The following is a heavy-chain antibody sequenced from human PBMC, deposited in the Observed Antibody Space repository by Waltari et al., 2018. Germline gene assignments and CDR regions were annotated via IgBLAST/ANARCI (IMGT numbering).Heavy chain of an antibody. V-gene: IGHV4-30-2*01. CDR2: IYHSGST. CDR1: GGSISSGGYS. J-gene: IGHJ4*02. Sequence: QLQLQESGSGLVKPSQTLSLTCAVSGGSISSGGYSWSWIRQPPGKGLEWIGYIYHSGSTYSNPSLKGRVTISVDRSKNQFSLKLSSVTAADTAVYYCARASSSAAAGIDYWGQGTLVTVSS. CDR3: ARASSSAAAGIDY. D-gene: IGHD6-13*01.